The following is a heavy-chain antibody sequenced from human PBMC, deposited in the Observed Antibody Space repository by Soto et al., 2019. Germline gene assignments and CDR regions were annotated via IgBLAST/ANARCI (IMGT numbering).Heavy chain of an antibody. CDR2: IYYSGST. J-gene: IGHJ5*02. CDR3: ARGITGITSVNNWFDP. CDR1: GGSISSGDYY. Sequence: SETLSLTCTVSGGSISSGDYYWSWIRQPPGKGLEWIGYIYYSGSTYYNQSLKSRVTISVDTSKNQFSLKLSSVTAADTAVYYCARGITGITSVNNWFDPWGQGTLVTVSS. D-gene: IGHD1-7*01. V-gene: IGHV4-30-4*01.